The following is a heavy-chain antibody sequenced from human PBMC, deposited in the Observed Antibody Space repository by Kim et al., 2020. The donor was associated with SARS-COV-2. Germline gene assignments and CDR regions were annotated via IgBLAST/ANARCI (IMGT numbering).Heavy chain of an antibody. D-gene: IGHD6-13*01. CDR3: ARGYSSSWFNYYGMDV. V-gene: IGHV4-4*02. Sequence: PSLKSRVTISVDKSKNQFSLKLSSVTAADTAVYDCARGYSSSWFNYYGMDVWGQGTTVTVSS. J-gene: IGHJ6*02.